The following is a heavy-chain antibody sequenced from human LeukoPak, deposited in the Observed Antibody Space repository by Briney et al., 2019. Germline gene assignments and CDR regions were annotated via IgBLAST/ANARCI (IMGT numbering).Heavy chain of an antibody. CDR2: INYDGNEK. Sequence: HTGGSLRLSCGGSGFTFSSHWLDWVRQPPGKGLEWVANINYDGNEKYSVDSVKGRFTISRDNAKNSLYLQMNSLRAEDTAVYYCARGETSWTLPNDYWGQGTLVTVSS. V-gene: IGHV3-7*01. CDR1: GFTFSSHW. D-gene: IGHD2-2*01. CDR3: ARGETSWTLPNDY. J-gene: IGHJ4*02.